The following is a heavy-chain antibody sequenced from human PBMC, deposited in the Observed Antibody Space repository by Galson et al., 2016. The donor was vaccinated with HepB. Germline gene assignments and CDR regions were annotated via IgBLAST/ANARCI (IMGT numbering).Heavy chain of an antibody. V-gene: IGHV1-69*13. D-gene: IGHD6-13*01. CDR1: GGTFSSYA. Sequence: SVKVSCKASGGTFSSYAINWVRQAPGQGLEWMGGTVPIFGTAIYAQTFQGRVTITADESTRTVYMELNSLRSEDTAVYYCARSDQQIAAAANYYYYGVDVWGQGTTVTVSS. CDR3: ARSDQQIAAAANYYYYGVDV. J-gene: IGHJ6*02. CDR2: TVPIFGTA.